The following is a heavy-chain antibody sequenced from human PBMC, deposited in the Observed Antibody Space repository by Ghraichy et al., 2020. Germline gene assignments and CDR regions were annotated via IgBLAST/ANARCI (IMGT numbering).Heavy chain of an antibody. V-gene: IGHV4-59*08. CDR3: ARHDSGPLGALDI. D-gene: IGHD3-16*01. CDR1: GGSISLYY. J-gene: IGHJ3*02. Sequence: SETLSLTCIVSGGSISLYYWSWIRQPPGKGLEWIGYIYHTGSIDYNPSLKSRVTVSADTSKNQFSLKLTSVTAADTAIYYCARHDSGPLGALDIWGQGTMVTVSS. CDR2: IYHTGSI.